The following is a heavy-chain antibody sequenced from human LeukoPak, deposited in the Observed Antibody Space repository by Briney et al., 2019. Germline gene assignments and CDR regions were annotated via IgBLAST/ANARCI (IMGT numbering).Heavy chain of an antibody. V-gene: IGHV3-21*01. CDR1: GFTFSSYS. J-gene: IGHJ4*02. CDR3: AKASVSGAHY. D-gene: IGHD2-15*01. CDR2: ITSTFST. Sequence: GGSLRLSCAASGFTFSSYSFNWVRQVPGKGLEWFSSITSTFSTYYTDSVKGRFTISRDKSKNTLYLQMNSLRGEDTAVYFCAKASVSGAHYWGQGTLVTVSS.